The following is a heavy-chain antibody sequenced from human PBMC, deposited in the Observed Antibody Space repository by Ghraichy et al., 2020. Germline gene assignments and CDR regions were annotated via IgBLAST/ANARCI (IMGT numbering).Heavy chain of an antibody. CDR2: ISYDGSNK. V-gene: IGHV3-30*18. J-gene: IGHJ6*02. CDR1: GFTFSSYG. CDR3: AKDLYGYYDSSGYYYYYGMDV. Sequence: GGSLRLSCAASGFTFSSYGMHWVRQAPGKGLEWVAVISYDGSNKYYADSVKGRFTISRDNSKNTLYLQMNSLRAEDTAVYYCAKDLYGYYDSSGYYYYYGMDVWGQGTTVTVSS. D-gene: IGHD3-22*01.